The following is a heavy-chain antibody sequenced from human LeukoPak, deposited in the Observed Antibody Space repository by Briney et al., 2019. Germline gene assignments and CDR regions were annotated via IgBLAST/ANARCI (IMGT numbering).Heavy chain of an antibody. CDR1: GFTFSEYW. V-gene: IGHV3-7*01. Sequence: GSLRLSCGASGFTFSEYWMTWVRQAPGRGPEWVANIKGDGSKIYYVDSVKGRFTISRDNDKNSLYLQMNNLRVEDTAVYHCARGGSCFDFWGQGALVTVSS. CDR2: IKGDGSKI. D-gene: IGHD2-15*01. CDR3: ARGGSCFDF. J-gene: IGHJ4*02.